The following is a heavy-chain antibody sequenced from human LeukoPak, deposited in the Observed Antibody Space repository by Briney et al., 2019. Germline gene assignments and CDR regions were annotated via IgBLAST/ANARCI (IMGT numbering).Heavy chain of an antibody. D-gene: IGHD2-21*02. CDR2: ISAYNGNT. V-gene: IGHV1-18*01. CDR3: ARVLRRAYCGGDCSPGDY. Sequence: ASVKVSCKASGYTFTSYGISWVRQAPGQGLEWMGWISAYNGNTNYAQKLQGRVTMTTDTSTSTAYMELRSLGSDDTAVYYCARVLRRAYCGGDCSPGDYWGQGTLVTVSS. J-gene: IGHJ4*02. CDR1: GYTFTSYG.